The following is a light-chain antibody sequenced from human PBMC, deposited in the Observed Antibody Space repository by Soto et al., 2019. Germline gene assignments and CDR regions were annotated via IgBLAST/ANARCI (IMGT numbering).Light chain of an antibody. Sequence: EIVMTQSPATLSVSPGERATLSCRASQSVSDNLAWYQQKPGQAPRLLIYSASTRATGVPDRFSGSGAGTEFTLTISGLQSEDLGVYYCHQYDAWPPWTFGQGTKVEIK. CDR3: HQYDAWPPWT. J-gene: IGKJ1*01. CDR1: QSVSDN. V-gene: IGKV3-15*01. CDR2: SAS.